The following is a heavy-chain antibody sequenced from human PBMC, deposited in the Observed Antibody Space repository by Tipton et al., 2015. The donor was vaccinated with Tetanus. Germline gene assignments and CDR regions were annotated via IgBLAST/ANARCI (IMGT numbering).Heavy chain of an antibody. CDR2: IYESGDT. Sequence: TLSLTCTVSGDSISGGSYYWAWIRQPPGKGLEWIGSIYESGDTYYIPPLKSRVTVSVDTSKTQFSLNLNSMTATDTAVYFCARHQSGYFTPFDYWGQGTLVTVSS. D-gene: IGHD3-3*01. CDR1: GDSISGGSYY. CDR3: ARHQSGYFTPFDY. J-gene: IGHJ4*02. V-gene: IGHV4-39*01.